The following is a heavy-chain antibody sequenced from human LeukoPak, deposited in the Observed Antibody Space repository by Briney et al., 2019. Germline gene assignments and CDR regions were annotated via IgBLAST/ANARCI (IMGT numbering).Heavy chain of an antibody. V-gene: IGHV3-33*01. D-gene: IGHD1-1*01. CDR3: AREWETATPSAFDI. CDR2: IWYDGSHK. Sequence: GGSLRLSCAASGFTFTSYGMHWVRQAPGKGLEWVAVIWYDGSHKYYADSVRGGFTISRDNSENTLHLQMNSLRAEDTAVYYCAREWETATPSAFDIWGQGTMVTVSS. CDR1: GFTFTSYG. J-gene: IGHJ3*02.